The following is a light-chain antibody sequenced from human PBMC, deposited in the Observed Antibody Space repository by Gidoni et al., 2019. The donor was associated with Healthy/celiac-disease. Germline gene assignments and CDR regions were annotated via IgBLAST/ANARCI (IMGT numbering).Light chain of an antibody. CDR3: QQYYSTPCT. J-gene: IGKJ3*01. Sequence: DILITQSPDSLPVSLGERATINCKSSQSVLYSSNNKNHLAWYQQKPGQPPKLLIYWASTRESGVTDRVSGSGSGTDFTLTSSSLQDEDVAVYYWQQYYSTPCTFGPGTKVDIK. CDR1: QSVLYSSNNKNH. V-gene: IGKV4-1*01. CDR2: WAS.